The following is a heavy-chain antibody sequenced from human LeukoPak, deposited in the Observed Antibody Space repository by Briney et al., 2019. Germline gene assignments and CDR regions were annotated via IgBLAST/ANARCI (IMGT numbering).Heavy chain of an antibody. CDR1: GGSIITTY. CDR3: ARAGGVHNTPMDLDY. CDR2: IHYSGST. D-gene: IGHD5-18*01. Sequence: SATLSLTCTVSGGSIITTYSDWVRQPPGKGLELIGYIHYSGSTDYKPSLKSRVTISVDTSKNQFSLKLTSVTAADTAVYYCARAGGVHNTPMDLDYWGQGILVTVSS. J-gene: IGHJ4*02. V-gene: IGHV4-59*01.